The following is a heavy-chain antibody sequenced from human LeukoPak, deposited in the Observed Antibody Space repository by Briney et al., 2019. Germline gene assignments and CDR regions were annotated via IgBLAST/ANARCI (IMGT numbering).Heavy chain of an antibody. CDR2: INPNSGGA. J-gene: IGHJ6*03. Sequence: ASVKVSCKASGYTFTSYGISWVRQAPGQGLEWMGWINPNSGGADYAQKFQGRVTMTRDTSISTAYMALSRLRSDDTAVYYCARVGSSSWYSVVDYYYMDVWGKGTTVTISS. D-gene: IGHD6-13*01. CDR1: GYTFTSYG. V-gene: IGHV1-2*02. CDR3: ARVGSSSWYSVVDYYYMDV.